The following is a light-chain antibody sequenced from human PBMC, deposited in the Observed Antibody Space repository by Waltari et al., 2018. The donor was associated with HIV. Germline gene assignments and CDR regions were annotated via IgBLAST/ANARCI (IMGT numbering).Light chain of an antibody. CDR3: GTWDSSLSAGV. J-gene: IGLJ3*02. Sequence: QSVLTQPPSVSAAPGQKVPISCSGNSSNIGNNFVSWYQQFTGKAPKLRIYDTEKRPSGIPERFSGSKSGTSATLGITGLQTGDEAVYYCGTWDSSLSAGVFGGGTKVTVL. CDR2: DTE. V-gene: IGLV1-51*01. CDR1: SSNIGNNF.